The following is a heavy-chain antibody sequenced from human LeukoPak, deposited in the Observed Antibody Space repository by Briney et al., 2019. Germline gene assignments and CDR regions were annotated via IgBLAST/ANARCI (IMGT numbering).Heavy chain of an antibody. J-gene: IGHJ4*02. V-gene: IGHV3-9*01. CDR2: ISWNSGSI. D-gene: IGHD5-24*01. CDR3: ARPFSFRDGYNLGY. Sequence: GGSLRLSCAASGFTFDDYAMHWVRQAPGKGLEWVSGISWNSGSIGYADSAKGRFTISRDNAKNSLYLQMNSLGAEDTAVYYCARPFSFRDGYNLGYWGQGTLVTVSS. CDR1: GFTFDDYA.